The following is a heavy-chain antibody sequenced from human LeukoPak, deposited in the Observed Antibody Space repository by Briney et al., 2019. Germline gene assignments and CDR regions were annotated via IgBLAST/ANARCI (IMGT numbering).Heavy chain of an antibody. V-gene: IGHV1-8*01. D-gene: IGHD6-6*01. J-gene: IGHJ6*03. Sequence: GASVKVSCKASGYTFTSYDINWVRQATGQGREWMGWMNPNRGNTGYAQKFRGRVTMTRNPSISTAYMELSSLRSEATAVYYCARGSIAAHGYYYYYMDVWGKGTTVTVSS. CDR3: ARGSIAAHGYYYYYMDV. CDR1: GYTFTSYD. CDR2: MNPNRGNT.